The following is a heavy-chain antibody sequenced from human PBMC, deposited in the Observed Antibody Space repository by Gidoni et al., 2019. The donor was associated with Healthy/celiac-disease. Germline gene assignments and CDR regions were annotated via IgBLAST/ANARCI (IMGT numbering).Heavy chain of an antibody. Sequence: EVQLVESGGGLVKPGGSLRLSCAASGFTFSSYSMNWVRQAPGKGLEWVSSIISSSSYIYYADSVKGRFTISRDNAKNSLYLQMNSLRAEDTAVYYCARDTRGDILTGYYAFDIWGQGTMVTVSS. CDR2: IISSSSYI. CDR1: GFTFSSYS. V-gene: IGHV3-21*01. D-gene: IGHD3-9*01. CDR3: ARDTRGDILTGYYAFDI. J-gene: IGHJ3*02.